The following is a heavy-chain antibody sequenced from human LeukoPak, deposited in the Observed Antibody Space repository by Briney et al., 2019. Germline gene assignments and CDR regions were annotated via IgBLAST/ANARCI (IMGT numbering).Heavy chain of an antibody. Sequence: ASVKVSCKASGYTFTSYGISWVRQAPGQGLEWMGWMNPNSGNTGYAQKFQGRVTMTRNTSISTAYMELSSLRSEDTAVYYCARELWPNNWFDPWGQGTLVTVSS. J-gene: IGHJ5*02. D-gene: IGHD5-18*01. CDR2: MNPNSGNT. CDR1: GYTFTSYG. CDR3: ARELWPNNWFDP. V-gene: IGHV1-8*02.